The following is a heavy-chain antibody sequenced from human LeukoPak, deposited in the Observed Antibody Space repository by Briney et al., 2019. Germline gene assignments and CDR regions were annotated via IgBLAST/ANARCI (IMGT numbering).Heavy chain of an antibody. Sequence: GGSLRLSCAASGFTFSTFAMGWVRQAPGKGLEWVSLISAGGGSTYYSDSVKGRFTISRDNSKNTLYLQMNSLRAEDTAVYYCMRDSAFWGQGTLVTVSS. CDR1: GFTFSTFA. J-gene: IGHJ4*02. V-gene: IGHV3-23*01. CDR3: MRDSAF. CDR2: ISAGGGST.